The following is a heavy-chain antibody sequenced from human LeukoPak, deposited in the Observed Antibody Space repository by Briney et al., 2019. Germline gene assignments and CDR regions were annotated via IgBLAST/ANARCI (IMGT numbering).Heavy chain of an antibody. D-gene: IGHD3-3*01. J-gene: IGHJ4*02. Sequence: KPSETLSLTCAVSGGSISSSTYYWGWIRQPPGKGLEWIGSIYKSGSTHYNPSLKSRVTISVDTSKNQFSLKLSSVIAADTAVYYCARHVPWSAYYSGTRLGYFDYWGQGTLVTVSS. CDR2: IYKSGST. CDR1: GGSISSSTYY. V-gene: IGHV4-39*01. CDR3: ARHVPWSAYYSGTRLGYFDY.